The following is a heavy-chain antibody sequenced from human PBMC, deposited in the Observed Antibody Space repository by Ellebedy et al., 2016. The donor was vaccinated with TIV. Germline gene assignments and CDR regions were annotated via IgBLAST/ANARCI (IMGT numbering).Heavy chain of an antibody. CDR1: GFTFSSYA. V-gene: IGHV3-30*04. J-gene: IGHJ4*02. Sequence: GESLKISXAASGFTFSSYAMHWVRQAPGKGLEWVAVISYDGSNKYYADSVKGRFTISRDNSKNTLYLQMNSLRAEDTAVYYCARSYYYGSGSSWPDYWGQGTLVTVSS. CDR3: ARSYYYGSGSSWPDY. D-gene: IGHD3-10*01. CDR2: ISYDGSNK.